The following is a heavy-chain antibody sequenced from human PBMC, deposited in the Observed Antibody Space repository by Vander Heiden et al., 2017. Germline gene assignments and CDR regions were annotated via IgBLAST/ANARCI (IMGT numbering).Heavy chain of an antibody. CDR1: GGPISSSY. J-gene: IGHJ6*02. Sequence: QVQLQESGPGLVKPSETRSLTCTVSGGPISSSYWTWIRQPAGKGLEWIGRIYTSGTTNYNPSLKSRVTMSIDTSKNQFSLKLSSVTAADTAVYYCARTDLGNYGMDVWGQGTTVTVSS. V-gene: IGHV4-4*07. CDR2: IYTSGTT. D-gene: IGHD2-21*02. CDR3: ARTDLGNYGMDV.